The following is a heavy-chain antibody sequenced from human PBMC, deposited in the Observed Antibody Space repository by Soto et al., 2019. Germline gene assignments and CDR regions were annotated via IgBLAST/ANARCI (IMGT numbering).Heavy chain of an antibody. V-gene: IGHV4-30-2*01. J-gene: IGHJ4*02. CDR2: IYHSGST. Sequence: QLQLQESGSGLVKPSQTLSLTCAVSGGSISSGGYSWSWIRQPPGKGLEWIGYIYHSGSTYYNPSLKSRXXIXVXXSKNQFSLKLSSVTAADTAVYYCARVDSSSLGGLDWGQGTLVTVSS. CDR3: ARVDSSSLGGLD. D-gene: IGHD3-22*01. CDR1: GGSISSGGYS.